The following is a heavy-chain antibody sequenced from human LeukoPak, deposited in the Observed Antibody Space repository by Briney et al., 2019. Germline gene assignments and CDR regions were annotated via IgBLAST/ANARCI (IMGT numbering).Heavy chain of an antibody. CDR1: GFTVSTNY. J-gene: IGHJ4*02. CDR2: FSTGGTT. CDR3: ARVRSDSRGWYEFDY. Sequence: GGSLRLSCAASGFTVSTNYMSWVRQVSGEGLEFVSLFSTGGTTDFGDSVKGRFTISSDNSKNTLYLQMNSLRAEDTAVYYCARVRSDSRGWYEFDYWGQGTLVTVSS. D-gene: IGHD6-19*01. V-gene: IGHV3-53*01.